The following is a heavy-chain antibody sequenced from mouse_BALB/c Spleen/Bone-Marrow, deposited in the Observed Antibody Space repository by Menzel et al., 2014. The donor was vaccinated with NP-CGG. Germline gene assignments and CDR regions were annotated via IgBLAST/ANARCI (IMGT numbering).Heavy chain of an antibody. Sequence: VNVVDSGAELVRPGTSVKVSCKASGYAFTNYLIEWVKQRPGQGLEWIGVINPGSGGTNYNEKFKAKATLTADKSSSTAYMQLSSLTSDDSAVYFCARCLTGTSAMDYWGQGTSVTVSS. D-gene: IGHD4-1*01. CDR2: INPGSGGT. CDR1: GYAFTNYL. CDR3: ARCLTGTSAMDY. J-gene: IGHJ4*01. V-gene: IGHV1-54*01.